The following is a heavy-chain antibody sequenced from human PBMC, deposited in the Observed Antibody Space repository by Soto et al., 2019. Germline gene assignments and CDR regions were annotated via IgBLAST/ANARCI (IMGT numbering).Heavy chain of an antibody. J-gene: IGHJ4*02. CDR2: INHSGST. Sequence: SETLSLTCAVYGGSFSGYYWSWIRQPPGKGLEWIGEINHSGSTNYNPSLKSRVTISVDTAKNQFSLKLSSVTAADTAVYYCAMRGGILTGYYFDYWGQGTLVTVSS. CDR1: GGSFSGYY. D-gene: IGHD3-9*01. CDR3: AMRGGILTGYYFDY. V-gene: IGHV4-34*01.